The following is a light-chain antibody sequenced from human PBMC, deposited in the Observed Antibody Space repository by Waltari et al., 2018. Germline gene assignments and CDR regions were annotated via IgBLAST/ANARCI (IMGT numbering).Light chain of an antibody. CDR1: QRVNNY. Sequence: DIVLTQSPATLSLSPGERATLSCRANQRVNNYLAWYQQKPGQAPRLRIYGASNRATGIPDRFSGSGSGTDFTLTISTLEPEDFAVYYCQQRRNWPLTFGGGTKVEIK. J-gene: IGKJ4*01. CDR3: QQRRNWPLT. CDR2: GAS. V-gene: IGKV3-11*01.